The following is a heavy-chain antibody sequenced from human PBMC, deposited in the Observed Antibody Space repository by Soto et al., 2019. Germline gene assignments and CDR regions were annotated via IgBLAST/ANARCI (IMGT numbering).Heavy chain of an antibody. D-gene: IGHD6-19*01. CDR3: TKDYGAVADF. CDR2: ITGSGDSA. Sequence: EVQLLESGGGLVQPEESLRLSCAASGFTFRTYAMSWVRQAPGKGLEWVAAITGSGDSAYYAASVKGRFTISRDNSKNTLFVEMNSLRADDTAIYYCTKDYGAVADFWGQGTLITVSS. CDR1: GFTFRTYA. J-gene: IGHJ4*02. V-gene: IGHV3-23*01.